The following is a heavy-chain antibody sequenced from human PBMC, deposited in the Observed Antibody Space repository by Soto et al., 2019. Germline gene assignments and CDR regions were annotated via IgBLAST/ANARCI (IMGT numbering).Heavy chain of an antibody. CDR2: IIPIFGTA. CDR3: ARGCSGGSCYSFDY. Sequence: QVQLVQSGAEVKKPGSSVKVSCKASGGTFSSYAISWVRQAPGQGLEWMGGIIPIFGTANYAQKFQGRVTITADESTSTAYVEQRSLRSGDTAVYYCARGCSGGSCYSFDYWGQGTLVTVSS. D-gene: IGHD2-15*01. CDR1: GGTFSSYA. J-gene: IGHJ4*02. V-gene: IGHV1-69*01.